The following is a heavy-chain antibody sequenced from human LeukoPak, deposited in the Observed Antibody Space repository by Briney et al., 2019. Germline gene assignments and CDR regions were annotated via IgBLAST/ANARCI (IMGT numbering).Heavy chain of an antibody. Sequence: ASVKVSCKASGYTFVGYFMYWVRQVPGQGLECMGWINPTSSVTNYAQHSQGRVTMTSDTSISTTYMELSRLTSDDTAVYYCARGPKSFYYYGMDVWGQGTTVTVSS. V-gene: IGHV1-2*02. CDR1: GYTFVGYF. CDR2: INPTSSVT. J-gene: IGHJ6*02. CDR3: ARGPKSFYYYGMDV.